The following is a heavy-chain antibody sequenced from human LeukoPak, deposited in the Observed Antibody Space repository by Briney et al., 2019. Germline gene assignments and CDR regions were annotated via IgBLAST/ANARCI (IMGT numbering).Heavy chain of an antibody. Sequence: SETLSLTCTVSGVSISSYYWSWIRQPPGKGLEWIGYIYTSGSTNYNPSLKSRVTISVDTSKNQFSLKLSSVTAADTAVYYCAGSSSINWFDPWGQGTLVTVSS. D-gene: IGHD6-6*01. CDR1: GVSISSYY. CDR3: AGSSSINWFDP. V-gene: IGHV4-4*09. CDR2: IYTSGST. J-gene: IGHJ5*02.